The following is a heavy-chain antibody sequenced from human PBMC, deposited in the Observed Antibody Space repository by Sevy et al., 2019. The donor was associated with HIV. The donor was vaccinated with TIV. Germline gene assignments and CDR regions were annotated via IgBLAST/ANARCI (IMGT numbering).Heavy chain of an antibody. CDR3: ARDEGNYDSSGYYFYYYYYYGMDV. CDR2: ISSSSSTI. V-gene: IGHV3-48*02. Sequence: GGSLRLSCAASGFTFSSYSMNWVRQAPGQGLEWVSYISSSSSTIYYADSVKGRFTISRDNAKNSLYLQMNSLRDEDTAVYYCARDEGNYDSSGYYFYYYYYYGMDVWGQGTTVTVSS. CDR1: GFTFSSYS. D-gene: IGHD3-22*01. J-gene: IGHJ6*02.